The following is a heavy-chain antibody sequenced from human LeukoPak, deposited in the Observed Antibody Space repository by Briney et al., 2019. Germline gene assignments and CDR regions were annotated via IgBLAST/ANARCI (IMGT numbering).Heavy chain of an antibody. CDR3: ARDRHCSGGSCYLYPGY. V-gene: IGHV1-18*01. CDR1: GYTFTSYG. J-gene: IGHJ4*02. Sequence: GASVKVSCKASGYTFTSYGISWVRQAPGQGLEWMGWISAYNGNTNYAQKLQGRVTMTTDTSTSTAYMELRSLRSDDTAVYYCARDRHCSGGSCYLYPGYWGQGTLVTVSS. CDR2: ISAYNGNT. D-gene: IGHD2-15*01.